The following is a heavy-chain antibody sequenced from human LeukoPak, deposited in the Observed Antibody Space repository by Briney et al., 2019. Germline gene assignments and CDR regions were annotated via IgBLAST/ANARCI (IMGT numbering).Heavy chain of an antibody. Sequence: GASVTLSCKASGYTFTGYYMHWVRQAPGQGLEWMGGIIPIFGTANYAQKFQGRVTITADESTSTAYMELSSLRSEDTAVYYCAREGNYYDSSGYAPDYWGQGTLVTVSS. CDR1: GYTFTGYY. CDR2: IIPIFGTA. V-gene: IGHV1-69*13. D-gene: IGHD3-22*01. J-gene: IGHJ4*02. CDR3: AREGNYYDSSGYAPDY.